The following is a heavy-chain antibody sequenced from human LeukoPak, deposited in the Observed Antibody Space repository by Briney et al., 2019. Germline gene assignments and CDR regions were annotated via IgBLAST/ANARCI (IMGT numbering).Heavy chain of an antibody. D-gene: IGHD4-11*01. Sequence: PSETLSLTCTVSGGSISSYYWSWIRQPAGKGLEWIGRIYTSGSTNYNPSLKSRVTMSVDTSKNQFTLKLSSVTAADTAVYYCARAYYSNIYYYYYYLDVWGKGTTVTVSS. CDR1: GGSISSYY. V-gene: IGHV4-4*07. J-gene: IGHJ6*03. CDR2: IYTSGST. CDR3: ARAYYSNIYYYYYYLDV.